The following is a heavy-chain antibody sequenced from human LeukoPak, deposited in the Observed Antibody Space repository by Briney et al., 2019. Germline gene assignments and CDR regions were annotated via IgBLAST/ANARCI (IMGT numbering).Heavy chain of an antibody. CDR2: ISAYNGNT. V-gene: IGHV1-18*04. D-gene: IGHD3-9*01. Sequence: ASVKVSCKASGYTFTSYGISWVRQAPGQGLEWMGWISAYNGNTNYAQKLQGRVTMTTDTSTSTAYMELRSLRSDDTAVYYCAREAHNDILTGRGWFDPWGQGTLVTVSS. J-gene: IGHJ5*02. CDR1: GYTFTSYG. CDR3: AREAHNDILTGRGWFDP.